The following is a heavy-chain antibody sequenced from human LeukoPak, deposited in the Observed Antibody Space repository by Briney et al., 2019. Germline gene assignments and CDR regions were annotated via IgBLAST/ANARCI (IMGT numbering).Heavy chain of an antibody. D-gene: IGHD4-17*01. CDR3: ARAYGVTPGDR. Sequence: PGGSLRLSCAASGFTFTNYAMSWVRQAPGKGLEWVSSISDSGGSAFYADSVRGRFTISRDNSKSTLYLQMSSLRAEDTAVYYCARAYGVTPGDRWGQGTLVTVSS. CDR1: GFTFTNYA. V-gene: IGHV3-23*01. J-gene: IGHJ5*02. CDR2: ISDSGGSA.